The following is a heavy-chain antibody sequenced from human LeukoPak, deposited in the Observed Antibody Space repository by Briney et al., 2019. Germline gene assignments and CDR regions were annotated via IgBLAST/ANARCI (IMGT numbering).Heavy chain of an antibody. D-gene: IGHD3-10*01. Sequence: PGGSLRLSCAASGFIFDDYAMHWVRQAPGKGLEWVSGISWNSGSLPYADSVKGRFTISRDNAKNSLYLQMNSLRTEDTALYYCARGLGGDQGYFDLWGRGTLATVSS. J-gene: IGHJ2*01. V-gene: IGHV3-9*01. CDR1: GFIFDDYA. CDR2: ISWNSGSL. CDR3: ARGLGGDQGYFDL.